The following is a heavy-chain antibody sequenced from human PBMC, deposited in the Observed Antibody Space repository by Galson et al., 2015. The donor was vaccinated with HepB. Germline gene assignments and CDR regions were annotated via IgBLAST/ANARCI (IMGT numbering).Heavy chain of an antibody. CDR2: ISESGVII. CDR3: AKSGFTRGWPGGWFDP. J-gene: IGHJ5*02. V-gene: IGHV3-23*01. D-gene: IGHD6-25*01. Sequence: SLRLSCAASGFPFSDYPMNWVRQAPGRGLEWVSGISESGVIIYYAGSVKGRFTLSRDNSENTLYLQMNSLRVDDTAVYYCAKSGFTRGWPGGWFDPRGPGTLVTVFS. CDR1: GFPFSDYP.